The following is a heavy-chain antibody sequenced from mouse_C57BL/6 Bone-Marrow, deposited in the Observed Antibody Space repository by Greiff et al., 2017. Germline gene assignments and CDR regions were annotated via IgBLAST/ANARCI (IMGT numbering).Heavy chain of an antibody. D-gene: IGHD1-1*01. CDR1: GYTFTGYW. CDR3: ARGSIYVWFAY. V-gene: IGHV1-9*01. J-gene: IGHJ3*01. Sequence: VQLQQSGAELMKPGASVQLSCKATGYTFTGYWIEWVKQRPGHGLEWIGGILPGSCSTNYNEKFKGKATFTADTSSNTAYMQRSSLTTEDSAIYYSARGSIYVWFAYWGQGTLVTVSA. CDR2: ILPGSCST.